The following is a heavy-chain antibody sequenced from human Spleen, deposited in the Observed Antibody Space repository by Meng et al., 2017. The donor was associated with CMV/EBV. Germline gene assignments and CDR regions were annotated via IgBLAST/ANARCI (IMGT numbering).Heavy chain of an antibody. Sequence: ASVKVSCKASGYTLNTYGITWVRQAPGQGLEWMGWISPYNGNTNYAQKFQGRVTLTTDTSTSTAYMELRSLRSDDTAVYYCARDKDEDDFWSGYSYYYYYYGMDVWGQGTTVTVSS. V-gene: IGHV1-18*01. D-gene: IGHD3-3*01. CDR3: ARDKDEDDFWSGYSYYYYYYGMDV. CDR2: ISPYNGNT. J-gene: IGHJ6*02. CDR1: GYTLNTYG.